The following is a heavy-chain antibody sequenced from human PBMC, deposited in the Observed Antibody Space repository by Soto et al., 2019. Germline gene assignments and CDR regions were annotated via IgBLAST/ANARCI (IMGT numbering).Heavy chain of an antibody. V-gene: IGHV4-59*08. CDR1: GGSISSYY. Sequence: ASETLSLTCTVSGGSISSYYWSWIRQPPGKGLEWIGYMYYSGSTNYNPSLKSRVTISVDTSKNQFSLKLSSVTAADTAVYYCARHFRAVPAADAFDIWGQGTMVTVSS. J-gene: IGHJ3*02. CDR3: ARHFRAVPAADAFDI. D-gene: IGHD2-2*01. CDR2: MYYSGST.